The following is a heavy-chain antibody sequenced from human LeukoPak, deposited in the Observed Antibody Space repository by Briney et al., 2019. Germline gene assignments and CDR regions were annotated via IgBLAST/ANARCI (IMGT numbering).Heavy chain of an antibody. V-gene: IGHV4-31*03. CDR2: IYYSGST. D-gene: IGHD5-24*01. CDR3: ATGWDGYKLAFDY. CDR1: GVSISSGGYY. Sequence: PSETLSLTCTVSGVSISSGGYYWSWIRQHPGKGLEWIGYIYYSGSTYYNPSLKSRVTISVDTSKNQFSLKLSSVAAADTAVYYCATGWDGYKLAFDYWGQGTLVTVSS. J-gene: IGHJ4*02.